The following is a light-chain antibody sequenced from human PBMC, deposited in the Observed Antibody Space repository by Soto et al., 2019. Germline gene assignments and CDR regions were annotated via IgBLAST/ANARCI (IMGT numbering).Light chain of an antibody. Sequence: DIQMTQSPSSLSASLGDRVTSTCRASQSISSYLNWYQQKPGKAPKLLIYAASSLQSGVPSRFSGSGSGTDFTLTISSLQPEDFATYYCQQSYSSPPTFGQGTKVDIK. CDR3: QQSYSSPPT. CDR2: AAS. J-gene: IGKJ1*01. V-gene: IGKV1-39*01. CDR1: QSISSY.